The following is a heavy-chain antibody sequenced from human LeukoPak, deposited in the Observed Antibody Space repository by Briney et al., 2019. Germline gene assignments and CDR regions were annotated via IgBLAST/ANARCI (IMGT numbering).Heavy chain of an antibody. Sequence: ASVKVSCKASGYTFTGYYMHWVRQAPGQGLEWMGWINPNSGGTNYAQKFQGRVTMTRDTSISTAYMELSRLRSDDTAVYNCARDNTELMWIQPYFDYWGQGTLVTVSS. CDR3: ARDNTELMWIQPYFDY. CDR1: GYTFTGYY. D-gene: IGHD5-18*01. J-gene: IGHJ4*02. CDR2: INPNSGGT. V-gene: IGHV1-2*02.